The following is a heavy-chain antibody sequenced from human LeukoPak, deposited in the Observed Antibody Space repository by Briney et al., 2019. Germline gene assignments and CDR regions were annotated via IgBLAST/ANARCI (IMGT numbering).Heavy chain of an antibody. CDR1: GYTFTSYW. J-gene: IGHJ6*03. CDR3: ARHKDSRYMDV. Sequence: GESLKISCKASGYTFTSYWIGWVRQMPGKGLEWMGIIYPGDSETRYSPSLQGQVTTSADKSISTAYLQWSSLKASDTAMYYCARHKDSRYMDVWGKGTTVTVSS. V-gene: IGHV5-51*01. CDR2: IYPGDSET.